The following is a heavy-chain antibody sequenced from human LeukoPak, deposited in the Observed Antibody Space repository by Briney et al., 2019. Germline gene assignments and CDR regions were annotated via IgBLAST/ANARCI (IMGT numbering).Heavy chain of an antibody. D-gene: IGHD4-23*01. Sequence: SETLSLTCAVHGGSFSGSHWYWIRQSPGKGLEWIGEINDRGHTNYNPSLESRITISVDTSKKQFSLNLSSVTAADTAVYYCARDPTTVVTTPYYFDFWGQGTLVTVSS. J-gene: IGHJ4*02. CDR1: GGSFSGSH. CDR2: INDRGHT. CDR3: ARDPTTVVTTPYYFDF. V-gene: IGHV4-34*01.